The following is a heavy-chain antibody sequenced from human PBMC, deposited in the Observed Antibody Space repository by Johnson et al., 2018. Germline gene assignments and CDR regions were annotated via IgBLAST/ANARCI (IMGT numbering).Heavy chain of an antibody. CDR3: VRGRGMGV. Sequence: VQLVQSGGGLVQPGGSLRLSCAASGFSFSSYWMSWVRQAPGKGLEWVANIKDDGSEKYYVDSVKGRVTISRDNAKNSLYLQMNSLRVEDTAVYYCVRGRGMGVWGQGTTVTVSS. J-gene: IGHJ6*02. CDR1: GFSFSSYW. CDR2: IKDDGSEK. V-gene: IGHV3-7*01.